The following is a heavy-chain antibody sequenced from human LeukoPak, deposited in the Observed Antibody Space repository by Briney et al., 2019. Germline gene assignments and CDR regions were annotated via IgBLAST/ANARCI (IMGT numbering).Heavy chain of an antibody. D-gene: IGHD3-22*01. Sequence: PGGSLRLSCAASGFTFSSYGMSWVRQAPGKGLEWVSAISGSGGSTYYADSVKGRFTISRDNAKNSLYLQMNSLRAEDTAVYYCARGYYDSSGYSWFDPWGQGTLVTVSS. CDR3: ARGYYDSSGYSWFDP. CDR1: GFTFSSYG. V-gene: IGHV3-23*01. J-gene: IGHJ5*02. CDR2: ISGSGGST.